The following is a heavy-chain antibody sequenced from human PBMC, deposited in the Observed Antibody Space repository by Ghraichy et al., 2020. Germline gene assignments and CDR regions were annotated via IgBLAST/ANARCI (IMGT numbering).Heavy chain of an antibody. CDR1: GLTVSRSY. CDR2: MYSGGDT. J-gene: IGHJ5*02. D-gene: IGHD2-8*02. Sequence: GGSLRLSCAASGLTVSRSYLSWVRQAPEKGLEWVSVMYSGGDTYYAASVKGRFTMSRDSAKNSLYLQMNGLRAEDTAVYHCVRVGTAGAPGWFDPWGQGTLVTVSS. V-gene: IGHV3-53*01. CDR3: VRVGTAGAPGWFDP.